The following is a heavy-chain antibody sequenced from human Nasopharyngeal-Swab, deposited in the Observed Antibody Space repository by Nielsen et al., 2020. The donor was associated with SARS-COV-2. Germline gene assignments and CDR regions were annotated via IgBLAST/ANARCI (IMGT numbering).Heavy chain of an antibody. V-gene: IGHV4-39*07. CDR2: ILYGGTT. J-gene: IGHJ4*02. CDR1: LNSPYNYY. CDR3: ARQFDSWEGGNCLLPFDN. Sequence: SEPLSFTCPGLNSPYNYYWAWVRQSPGKGLEWIARILYGGTTYYNPSPKSRVIIPVDTSKHQIFLRLTSVTAADTAVYYCARQFDSWEGGNCLLPFDNWGQGTLVTVSS. D-gene: IGHD2-21*01.